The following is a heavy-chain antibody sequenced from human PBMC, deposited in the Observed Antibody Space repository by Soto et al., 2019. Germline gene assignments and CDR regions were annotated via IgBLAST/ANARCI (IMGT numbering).Heavy chain of an antibody. Sequence: EVQLVQSGAEVKKPGESLKISCKGAGYSFNSFWIGWVRQMPGKGLECMGIIYPGDSETRYSPSFQGQVTISADKSINTAYLQWSSLKASDSAMYYCARPPASDIFPGSEGLPFNIWGQGTKVSVSS. CDR2: IYPGDSET. CDR1: GYSFNSFW. J-gene: IGHJ3*02. V-gene: IGHV5-51*03. CDR3: ARPPASDIFPGSEGLPFNI. D-gene: IGHD3-9*01.